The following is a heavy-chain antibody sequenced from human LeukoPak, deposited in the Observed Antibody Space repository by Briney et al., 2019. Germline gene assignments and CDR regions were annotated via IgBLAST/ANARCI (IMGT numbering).Heavy chain of an antibody. CDR1: GFTFSSYW. Sequence: PGGSLRLSCAASGFTFSSYWMHWVRQAPGKGLVWVSRINSDGSSTSYADSVKGRFTISRDNAKNTLYLQMNSLRAEDTAVYYCAREDDSTSCYPFDYWGQGTLVTVSS. CDR3: AREDDSTSCYPFDY. V-gene: IGHV3-74*01. J-gene: IGHJ4*02. CDR2: INSDGSST. D-gene: IGHD2-2*01.